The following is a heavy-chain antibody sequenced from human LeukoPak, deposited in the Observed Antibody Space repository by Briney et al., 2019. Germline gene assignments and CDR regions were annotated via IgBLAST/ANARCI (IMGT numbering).Heavy chain of an antibody. Sequence: SETLSLTCTVSGDSINSSSYYWGWIRQPPGKGLEWIGSIYYSGSTYYNPSLKSRVTTSVDTSKNQFSLKLSSVTAADTAVYYCARQANDFWNGYYPSFDFWGQGTLVTVSS. CDR3: ARQANDFWNGYYPSFDF. D-gene: IGHD3-3*01. J-gene: IGHJ4*02. V-gene: IGHV4-39*01. CDR2: IYYSGST. CDR1: GDSINSSSYY.